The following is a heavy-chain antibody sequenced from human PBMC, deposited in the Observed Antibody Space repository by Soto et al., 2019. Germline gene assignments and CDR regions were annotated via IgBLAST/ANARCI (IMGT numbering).Heavy chain of an antibody. Sequence: SETLSLTCAVCGGSFSGYYWSWIRQPPGKGLEWIGEINHSGSTNYNPSLKSRVTISVDTSKNQFSLKLSSVTAADTAVYYCARLPYCSGGSCYPYYFDYWGQGTLVTVSS. CDR3: ARLPYCSGGSCYPYYFDY. J-gene: IGHJ4*02. CDR2: INHSGST. D-gene: IGHD2-15*01. CDR1: GGSFSGYY. V-gene: IGHV4-34*01.